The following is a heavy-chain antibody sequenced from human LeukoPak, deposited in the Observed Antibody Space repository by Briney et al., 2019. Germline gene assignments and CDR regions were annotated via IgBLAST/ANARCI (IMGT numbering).Heavy chain of an antibody. D-gene: IGHD2-8*01. V-gene: IGHV3-21*01. J-gene: IGHJ5*02. CDR2: ISESSSFI. CDR1: GFTFRNYN. Sequence: GGSLRLSCAASGFTFRNYNMNWVRPAPGKGLEWVSSISESSSFIQYADSLKGRFAISRDNAKNSLYLQMNSLRAEDTVVYYCARQRGYCSSGVCRGWFDPWGQGTLVTVSS. CDR3: ARQRGYCSSGVCRGWFDP.